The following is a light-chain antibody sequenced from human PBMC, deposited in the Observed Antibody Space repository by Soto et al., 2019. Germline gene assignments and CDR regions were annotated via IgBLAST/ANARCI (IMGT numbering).Light chain of an antibody. J-gene: IGKJ1*01. CDR3: QRSYSTPPWT. Sequence: DIQMTQSPSSLSASVGDRVTITCRASQSISSYLNWYQQKPGKAPKLLIYAASSLQSGVPSRFSGSGSGTDFTLTISSLQPEDFATYYCQRSYSTPPWTCGQGSMV. CDR1: QSISSY. V-gene: IGKV1-39*01. CDR2: AAS.